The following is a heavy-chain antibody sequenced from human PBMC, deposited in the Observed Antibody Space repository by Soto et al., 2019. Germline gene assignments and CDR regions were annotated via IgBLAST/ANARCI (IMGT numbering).Heavy chain of an antibody. D-gene: IGHD3-3*01. J-gene: IGHJ4*02. V-gene: IGHV3-23*01. CDR1: GFTFSSYA. CDR3: AKGGFLEWLLRPSLIEYYFDY. CDR2: ISGSGGST. Sequence: GGSLRLSCAASGFTFSSYAMSWVRQAPGKGLEWVSAISGSGGSTYYADSVKGRFTISRDNSKNTRYLQMNSLRAEDTAVYYCAKGGFLEWLLRPSLIEYYFDYWGQGTLVTVSS.